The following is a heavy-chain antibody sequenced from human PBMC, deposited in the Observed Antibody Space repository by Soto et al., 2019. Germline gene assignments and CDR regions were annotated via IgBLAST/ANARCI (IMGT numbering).Heavy chain of an antibody. CDR3: ARDWYYYHRSEVYYFDY. Sequence: ASVKVSCKASGYTFTSYGISWVRQAPGQGLEWMGWISAYNGNTNYAQKLQGRVTMTTDTSTSTAYMELWSLRSDDTAVYYCARDWYYYHRSEVYYFDYWGQGTLVTVSS. CDR1: GYTFTSYG. CDR2: ISAYNGNT. V-gene: IGHV1-18*01. D-gene: IGHD3-22*01. J-gene: IGHJ4*02.